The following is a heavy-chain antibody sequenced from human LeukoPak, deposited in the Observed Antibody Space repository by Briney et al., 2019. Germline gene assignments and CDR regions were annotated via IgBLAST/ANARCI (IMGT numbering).Heavy chain of an antibody. D-gene: IGHD3-10*01. CDR1: GFSFSSYG. Sequence: GRSLRLSCAASGFSFSSYGMHWVRQAPGKGLEWVAVISYDGSNKYYADSVKGRFTISRDNSKNTLYLQMNSLRAEDTAVYYCARENYYGSGSSYYYYYYMDVWGKGTTVTISS. CDR3: ARENYYGSGSSYYYYYYMDV. V-gene: IGHV3-30*03. J-gene: IGHJ6*03. CDR2: ISYDGSNK.